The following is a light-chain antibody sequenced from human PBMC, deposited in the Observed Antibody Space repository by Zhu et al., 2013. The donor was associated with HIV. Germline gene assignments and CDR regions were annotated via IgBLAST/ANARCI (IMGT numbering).Light chain of an antibody. Sequence: QSALTQPASVSGSPGQSITISCTGTSSDVGGYNYVSWYQQHPGKAPKLMIYEVSNRPSGVSNRFSGSKSGNTASLTISGLQAEDEADYYCSSYSRAAGLLFGGGTKLSV. CDR3: SSYSRAAGLL. V-gene: IGLV2-14*01. J-gene: IGLJ3*02. CDR2: EVS. CDR1: SSDVGGYNY.